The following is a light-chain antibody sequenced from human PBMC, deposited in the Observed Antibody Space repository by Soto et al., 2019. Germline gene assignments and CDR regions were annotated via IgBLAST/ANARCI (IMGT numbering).Light chain of an antibody. V-gene: IGLV2-14*01. J-gene: IGLJ1*01. CDR1: SSDVGGYNY. Sequence: QSALTQPASVSGSPGQSITISCTGTSSDVGGYNYVSWYQQHPGKAPKFMIYDVSNRPSGVSNRFSGSKSGNTASLTISGLQPEDEVDYYCSSYTTSNTRQIVFGTGTKLTVL. CDR3: SSYTTSNTRQIV. CDR2: DVS.